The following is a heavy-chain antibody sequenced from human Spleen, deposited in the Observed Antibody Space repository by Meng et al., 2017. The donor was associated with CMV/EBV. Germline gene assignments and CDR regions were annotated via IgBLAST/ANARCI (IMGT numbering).Heavy chain of an antibody. CDR1: GFTFSTYT. J-gene: IGHJ6*02. Sequence: GESLKISCAASGFTFSTYTMNWVRQAPGKGLEWVSSISSTSGYIYYADSIKGRFTISRDNAQNSMYLQMNSLRAEDTAVYYCARGAARPYYYYYYYGMDVWGQGTTVTVSS. V-gene: IGHV3-21*01. CDR2: ISSTSGYI. CDR3: ARGAARPYYYYYYYGMDV. D-gene: IGHD6-6*01.